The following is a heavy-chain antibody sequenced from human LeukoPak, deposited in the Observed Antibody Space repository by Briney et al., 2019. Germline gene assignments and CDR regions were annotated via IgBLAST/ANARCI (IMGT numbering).Heavy chain of an antibody. V-gene: IGHV4-4*07. J-gene: IGHJ5*02. D-gene: IGHD1-7*01. Sequence: SETRSLTCTVSGGSISSYYWSWIRQPAGKGLEWIGRIYTSGSTNYNPSLKSRVTMSVDTSKNQFSLKLSSVTAADTAVYYCARDRITGTNNWFDPWGQGTLVTVSS. CDR1: GGSISSYY. CDR3: ARDRITGTNNWFDP. CDR2: IYTSGST.